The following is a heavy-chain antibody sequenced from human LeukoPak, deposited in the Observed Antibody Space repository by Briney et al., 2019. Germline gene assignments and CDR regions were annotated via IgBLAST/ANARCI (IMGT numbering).Heavy chain of an antibody. J-gene: IGHJ6*03. CDR1: GGSISSSSYY. V-gene: IGHV4-39*01. Sequence: SETLSLTCTVSGGSISSSSYYWGWIRQPPGKGLEWIGSIYYSGTTYYNPSLKSRVTISVDTSTNQFSLKLSSVTAADTAVYYCARHRDYFYYYMDVWGKGTTVTVSS. CDR3: ARHRDYFYYYMDV. CDR2: IYYSGTT.